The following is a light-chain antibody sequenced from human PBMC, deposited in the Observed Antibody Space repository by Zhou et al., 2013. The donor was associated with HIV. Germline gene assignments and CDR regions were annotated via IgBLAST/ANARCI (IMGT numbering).Light chain of an antibody. Sequence: EIVLTQSPGTLSLSPGERATLSCRASQSVSSSYLAWYQQKPGQAPRLLIYGASTRATGIPDRFSGSGSGTDFTLAISSPEPEDFAVYYCQQRSNWLTFGGGTKVEIK. CDR1: QSVSSSY. J-gene: IGKJ4*01. CDR3: QQRSNWLT. CDR2: GAS. V-gene: IGKV3D-20*02.